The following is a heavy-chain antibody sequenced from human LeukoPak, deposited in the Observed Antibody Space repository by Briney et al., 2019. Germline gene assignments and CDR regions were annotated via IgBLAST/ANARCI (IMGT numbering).Heavy chain of an antibody. J-gene: IGHJ3*02. CDR3: ARGNERHQLVLVFVI. CDR1: GFTFSSYS. D-gene: IGHD6-13*01. Sequence: GGSLRLSCAASGFTFSSYSMNWVRQAPGKGLEWVSYISSSSSTIYYADSVKGRFTISRDNAKNSLYLQMNSLRAEDTAVYYCARGNERHQLVLVFVIWGQETMVT. CDR2: ISSSSSTI. V-gene: IGHV3-48*01.